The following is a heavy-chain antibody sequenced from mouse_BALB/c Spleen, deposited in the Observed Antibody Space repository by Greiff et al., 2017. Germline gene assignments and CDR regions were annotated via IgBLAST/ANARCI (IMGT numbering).Heavy chain of an antibody. J-gene: IGHJ2*01. CDR3: ARTGGYDDGGFDY. CDR2: IYPGGGYT. CDR1: GYTFTNYW. D-gene: IGHD2-14*01. Sequence: QVQLQQSGAELVRPGTSVKISCKASGYTFTNYWLGWVKQRPGHGLEWIGDIYPGGGYTNYNEKFKGKATLTADTSSSTAYMQLSSLTSEDSAVYFCARTGGYDDGGFDYWGQGTTLTVSS. V-gene: IGHV1-63*02.